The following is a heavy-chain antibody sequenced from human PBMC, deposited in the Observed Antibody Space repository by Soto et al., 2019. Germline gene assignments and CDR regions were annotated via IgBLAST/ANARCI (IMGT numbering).Heavy chain of an antibody. CDR2: ISYDGGNK. J-gene: IGHJ6*02. CDR3: ARDRWAGAAAAQNGMDV. CDR1: GFTFSSYA. D-gene: IGHD6-13*01. Sequence: GGSLRLSCAASGFTFSSYAMHWVRQAPGKGLEWVAVISYDGGNKYYADSVKGRFTISRDNSKNMLYLQMNSLRAEDTAVYYCARDRWAGAAAAQNGMDVWGQGTTVTVSS. V-gene: IGHV3-30-3*01.